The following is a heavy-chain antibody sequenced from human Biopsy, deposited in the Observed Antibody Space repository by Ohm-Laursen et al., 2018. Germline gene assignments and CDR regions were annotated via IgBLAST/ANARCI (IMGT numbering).Heavy chain of an antibody. V-gene: IGHV4-4*07. D-gene: IGHD1-14*01. CDR3: ARDRDRRGWFDP. CDR1: GGSLSSYS. J-gene: IGHJ5*02. CDR2: IYTSGII. Sequence: PSDTLSLTCTVSGGSLSSYSWSWIRQPAGKGLEWIGQIYTSGIINYNPSLKSRVTMSVDTSKNKFSLRVSSVTAADTAVYYCARDRDRRGWFDPWGQGTLVTVSS.